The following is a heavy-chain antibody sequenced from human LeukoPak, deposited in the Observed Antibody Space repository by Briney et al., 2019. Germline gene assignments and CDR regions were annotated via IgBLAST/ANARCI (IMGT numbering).Heavy chain of an antibody. Sequence: SETLSLTCALYGGSFSLYYWRWIRQPPGKGLEWIGEINHSGSTNYNPSLKSRVTISVDTSKNQFSLKLSSVTAAETAVYYCARRNVVVSSTMARAFDIWGQGTMVTVSS. CDR2: INHSGST. CDR1: GGSFSLYY. V-gene: IGHV4-34*01. D-gene: IGHD2-2*01. CDR3: ARRNVVVSSTMARAFDI. J-gene: IGHJ3*02.